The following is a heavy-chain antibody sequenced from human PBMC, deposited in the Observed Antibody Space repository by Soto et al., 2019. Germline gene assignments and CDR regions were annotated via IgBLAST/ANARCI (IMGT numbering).Heavy chain of an antibody. J-gene: IGHJ6*02. Sequence: SVKVPCKASGGTFSSYAISWVRQAPGQGLEWMGGIIPIFGTANYVQKFQGRVTITADESTSTAYMELSSLRSEDTAVYYCARENCSSTSCYSYYYGMDVWGQGTTVTVSS. CDR2: IIPIFGTA. D-gene: IGHD2-2*01. CDR3: ARENCSSTSCYSYYYGMDV. V-gene: IGHV1-69*13. CDR1: GGTFSSYA.